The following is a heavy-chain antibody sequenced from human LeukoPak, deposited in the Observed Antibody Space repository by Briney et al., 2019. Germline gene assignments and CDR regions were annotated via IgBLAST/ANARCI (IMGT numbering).Heavy chain of an antibody. CDR1: GYTFTGYY. V-gene: IGHV1-2*02. CDR3: ARDPYNLGFGEARFDP. Sequence: EASVKVSCKASGYTFTGYYMHWVRQAPGQGLEWMGWINPNSGGTNYAQKFQGRVTMTRDTSISTAYMELSRLRSDDTAVYYCARDPYNLGFGEARFDPWGQGTLVTVSS. J-gene: IGHJ5*02. D-gene: IGHD3-10*01. CDR2: INPNSGGT.